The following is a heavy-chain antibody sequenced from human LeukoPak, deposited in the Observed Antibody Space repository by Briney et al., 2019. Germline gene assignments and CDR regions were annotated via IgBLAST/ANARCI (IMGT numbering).Heavy chain of an antibody. V-gene: IGHV4-59*01. CDR2: IYYSGST. CDR1: GGSISSYY. D-gene: IGHD1-7*01. Sequence: SETLSLTCTVSGGSISSYYWSWIRQPPGKGLEWIGYIYYSGSTNYHPSLKSRVTISVDTSKNQFSLKMSSVTAADTAVYYCARAYNWNYAWFDPWGQGTLVTVSS. J-gene: IGHJ5*02. CDR3: ARAYNWNYAWFDP.